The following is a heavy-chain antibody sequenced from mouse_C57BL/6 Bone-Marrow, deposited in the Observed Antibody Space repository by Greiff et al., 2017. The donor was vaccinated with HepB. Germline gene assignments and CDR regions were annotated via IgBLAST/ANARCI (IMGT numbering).Heavy chain of an antibody. J-gene: IGHJ2*01. D-gene: IGHD2-2*01. Sequence: EVMLVESGPGLVKPSQTVFLTCTVTGISITTGNYRWSWIRQFPGNKLEWIGYIYYSGTITYNPSLTSRTTITRDTPKNQFFLEMNSLTAEDTATYYCARESTMVTTEYYFDYWGQGTTLTVSS. CDR2: IYYSGTI. CDR1: GISITTGNYR. CDR3: ARESTMVTTEYYFDY. V-gene: IGHV3-5*01.